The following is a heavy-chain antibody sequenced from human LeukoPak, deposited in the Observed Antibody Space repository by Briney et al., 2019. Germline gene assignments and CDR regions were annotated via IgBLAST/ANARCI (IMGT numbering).Heavy chain of an antibody. CDR3: ARETFLGGSYTGGVDY. V-gene: IGHV3-30-3*01. CDR2: ISPDGSSQ. J-gene: IGHJ4*02. CDR1: GFTFSRFE. D-gene: IGHD1-26*01. Sequence: GGSLRLSCAASGFTFSRFEMHWVRQAPGQGLEWVAVISPDGSSQYYTDSVKGRFTISRDNSKNTLYLQMSRLRAEDTAVYYCARETFLGGSYTGGVDYWGQGTLVTVSS.